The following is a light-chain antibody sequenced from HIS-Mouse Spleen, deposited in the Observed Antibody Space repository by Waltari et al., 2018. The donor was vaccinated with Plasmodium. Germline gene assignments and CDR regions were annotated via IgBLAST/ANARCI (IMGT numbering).Light chain of an antibody. J-gene: IGKJ3*01. CDR3: QQYNNWSFS. V-gene: IGKV3-15*01. Sequence: EIVMTQSPATLSVSPGERATLSCRARQSVSSHLAWYQQKPGQAPRLLIYGASTRSTGIPARVSGSGSETEFTLTISSLQAEDFAVYYCQQYNNWSFSFGPGTKVAIK. CDR2: GAS. CDR1: QSVSSH.